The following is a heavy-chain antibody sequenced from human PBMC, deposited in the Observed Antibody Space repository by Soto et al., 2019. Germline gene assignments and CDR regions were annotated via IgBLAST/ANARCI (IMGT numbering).Heavy chain of an antibody. D-gene: IGHD3-10*01. CDR2: AYYSGTT. Sequence: QVQLLQSGPRLVKPSETLSLTCTVASGSISSYYWSWLRQPPGKGLEGIGYAYYSGTTNYNSSPRSRVTIAIDTSKQQFSLTLNSVTGADTAVYYCARPPFYYLGLGTDLYYFGFWDQGALVTVSS. J-gene: IGHJ4*02. CDR1: SGSISSYY. CDR3: ARPPFYYLGLGTDLYYFGF. V-gene: IGHV4-59*01.